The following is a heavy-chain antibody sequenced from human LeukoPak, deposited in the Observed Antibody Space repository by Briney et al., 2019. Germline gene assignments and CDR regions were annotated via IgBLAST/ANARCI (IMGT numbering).Heavy chain of an antibody. CDR1: GGSISSYY. J-gene: IGHJ5*02. V-gene: IGHV4-39*07. CDR3: ARVPENWFDP. Sequence: SETLSLTCTVSGGSISSYYWGWIRQAPGKGLEWIGSIYYSGTTFYNSSLKCRVTISVDTSKNQFSLRMSSVTAADTAVYYCARVPENWFDPWGQGALVTVSS. CDR2: IYYSGTT.